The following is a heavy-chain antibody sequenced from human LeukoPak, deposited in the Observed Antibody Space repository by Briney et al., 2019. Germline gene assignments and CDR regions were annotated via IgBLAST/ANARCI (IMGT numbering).Heavy chain of an antibody. CDR3: AKSGYCGGDCYNFDY. Sequence: GGSLRLSCAASGFTFSSYGMHWVRQAPGKGLEWVAFIRYDGSNKYYADSVKGRFTISRDNSKNTLYLQMNGLRAEDTAVYYCAKSGYCGGDCYNFDYWGQGTLVTVSS. V-gene: IGHV3-30*02. D-gene: IGHD2-21*01. CDR2: IRYDGSNK. J-gene: IGHJ4*02. CDR1: GFTFSSYG.